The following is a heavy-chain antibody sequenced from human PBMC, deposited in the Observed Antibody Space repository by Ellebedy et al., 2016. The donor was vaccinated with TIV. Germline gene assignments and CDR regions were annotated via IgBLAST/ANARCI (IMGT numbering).Heavy chain of an antibody. J-gene: IGHJ4*02. V-gene: IGHV3-11*01. CDR2: ISTLGTTI. CDR3: ARDARARYYYDSSGYYYDY. CDR1: GFTFSNYW. Sequence: GESLKISCAASGFTFSNYWLNWIRQAPGKGLEWISYISTLGTTIYYADSVKGRFTISRDNAKNSLYLQMNSLRAEDTAIYYCARDARARYYYDSSGYYYDYWGQGTLVTVSS. D-gene: IGHD3-22*01.